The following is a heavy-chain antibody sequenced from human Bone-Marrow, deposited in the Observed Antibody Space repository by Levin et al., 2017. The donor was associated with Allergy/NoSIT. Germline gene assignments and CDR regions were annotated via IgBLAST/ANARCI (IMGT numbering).Heavy chain of an antibody. D-gene: IGHD3-10*01. J-gene: IGHJ3*01. V-gene: IGHV4-39*01. Sequence: ESLKISCIVSGDPITYPTYYWGWIRQTPGQGLEWIGDISYNGITYYSPSLKGRVTISLDTSANQFSLRMTSVTAADTSVYFCARRRIRRSGADYNDAFHLWGQGTLVTVSS. CDR1: GDPITYPTYY. CDR2: ISYNGIT. CDR3: ARRRIRRSGADYNDAFHL.